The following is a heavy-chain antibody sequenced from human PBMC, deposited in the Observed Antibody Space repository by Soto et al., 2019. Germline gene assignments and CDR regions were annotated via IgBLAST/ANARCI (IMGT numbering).Heavy chain of an antibody. J-gene: IGHJ6*02. CDR3: ARLPTPLLWFGELFNTANNYYYGMDV. CDR2: IYYSGST. Sequence: SETLSLTCTVSGGSISSCSYYWGWIRQPPGKGLEWIGSIYYSGSTYYNPSLKSRVTISVDTSKNQFSLKLSSVTAADTAVHYCARLPTPLLWFGELFNTANNYYYGMDVWGQGTTVTVSS. V-gene: IGHV4-39*01. CDR1: GGSISSCSYY. D-gene: IGHD3-10*01.